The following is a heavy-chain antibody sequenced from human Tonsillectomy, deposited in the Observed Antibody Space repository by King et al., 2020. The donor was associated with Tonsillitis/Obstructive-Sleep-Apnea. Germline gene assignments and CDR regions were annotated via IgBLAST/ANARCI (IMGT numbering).Heavy chain of an antibody. D-gene: IGHD2-21*02. CDR3: ASNGPGGDHDY. V-gene: IGHV3-21*01. J-gene: IGHJ4*02. CDR2: ISSSRSYI. Sequence: GQLVQSGGGLVKPGGSLRLSCAASGFTFSSYTMNWVRQAPGKGLEWVSSISSSRSYIYYADSVKGRFTISRDNDQNSLYLQMNSLRAEDTAVYYCASNGPGGDHDYWGQGTLVTVSS. CDR1: GFTFSSYT.